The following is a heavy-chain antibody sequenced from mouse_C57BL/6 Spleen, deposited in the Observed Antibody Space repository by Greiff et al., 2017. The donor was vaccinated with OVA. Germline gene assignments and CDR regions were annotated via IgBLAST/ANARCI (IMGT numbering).Heavy chain of an antibody. CDR1: GYTFTSYG. CDR3: AREGVIYYDYDGAADY. Sequence: QVQLQQSGAELARPGASVKPSCKASGYTFTSYGISWVKQRTGQGLEWIGEIYPRSGNTYYNEKFKGKATLTADKSSSTAYMELRSLTSDDSAVYFGAREGVIYYDYDGAADYWGQGTTLTVSS. D-gene: IGHD2-4*01. V-gene: IGHV1-81*01. J-gene: IGHJ2*01. CDR2: IYPRSGNT.